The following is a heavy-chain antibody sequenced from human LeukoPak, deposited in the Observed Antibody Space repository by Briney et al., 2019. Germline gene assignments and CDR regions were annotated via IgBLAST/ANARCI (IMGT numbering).Heavy chain of an antibody. D-gene: IGHD5-18*01. CDR1: KLTFTNFA. V-gene: IGHV3-23*01. J-gene: IGHJ5*01. CDR2: ISGNGGST. Sequence: GGSLRLSXAGSKLTFTNFAMSWVRQAPGKGLEGVSAISGNGGSTYYADSVKGRFTISRDNSKNTLYLQMNSLRAEDTAVYYCASQGDSYNLYNFIDSWGQGTLVTVSS. CDR3: ASQGDSYNLYNFIDS.